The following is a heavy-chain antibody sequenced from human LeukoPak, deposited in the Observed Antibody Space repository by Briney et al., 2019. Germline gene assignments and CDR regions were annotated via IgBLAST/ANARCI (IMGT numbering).Heavy chain of an antibody. CDR1: GGSLSTYY. J-gene: IGHJ4*02. Sequence: SETLSLTCTVSGGSLSTYYWSWIRQPPGKGREGIGRIHNRGSTNYNPSLKSRVTISLDTSKNQSSLKLSSVAAADTAVYYCVRGRGMAPQYWGQGTLVTVSS. CDR3: VRGRGMAPQY. V-gene: IGHV4-59*01. CDR2: IHNRGST. D-gene: IGHD6-13*01.